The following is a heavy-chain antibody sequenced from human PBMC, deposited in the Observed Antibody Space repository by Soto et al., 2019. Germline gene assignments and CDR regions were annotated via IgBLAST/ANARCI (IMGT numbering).Heavy chain of an antibody. CDR2: INHSGST. CDR3: ARGGYYTIFGVGHDASDI. V-gene: IGHV4-34*01. Sequence: SETLSLTCAVYGGSFSGYYWSWIRQPPGKGLEWIGEINHSGSTNYNPSLKSRVTISVDTSKNQFSLKLSSVTAADTAVYYCARGGYYTIFGVGHDASDIWGQGTMVTVSS. D-gene: IGHD3-3*01. J-gene: IGHJ3*02. CDR1: GGSFSGYY.